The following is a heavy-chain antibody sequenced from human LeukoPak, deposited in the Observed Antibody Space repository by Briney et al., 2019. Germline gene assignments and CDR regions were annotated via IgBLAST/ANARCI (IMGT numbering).Heavy chain of an antibody. CDR3: AKDRLSMIVVHDAYDI. CDR1: GFTFSSYA. Sequence: GGSLRLSCAVSGFTFSSYAITWVRQAPGEGREWVSVMGGSVGSIFYADSVKGRFTISRDNSKNTLYLQVNSVRGEDTAVYYCAKDRLSMIVVHDAYDIWGQGTMVTVSS. V-gene: IGHV3-23*01. J-gene: IGHJ3*02. D-gene: IGHD3-22*01. CDR2: MGGSVGSI.